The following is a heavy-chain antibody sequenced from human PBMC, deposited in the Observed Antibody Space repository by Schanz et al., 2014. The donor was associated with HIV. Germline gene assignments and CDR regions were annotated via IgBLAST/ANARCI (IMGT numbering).Heavy chain of an antibody. V-gene: IGHV3-30*03. Sequence: VQLVESGGGVVQPGRSLRLSCAASGFTFSSFGMHWVRQAPGKGLEWVAVISYDGSSKYYADSVKGRFTISRDNSKNTLYLQMNSRRDEDKAVYYCARQRVIVVVPATGAGMDVWGQGTTVTVSS. CDR3: ARQRVIVVVPATGAGMDV. CDR2: ISYDGSSK. J-gene: IGHJ6*02. D-gene: IGHD2-2*01. CDR1: GFTFSSFG.